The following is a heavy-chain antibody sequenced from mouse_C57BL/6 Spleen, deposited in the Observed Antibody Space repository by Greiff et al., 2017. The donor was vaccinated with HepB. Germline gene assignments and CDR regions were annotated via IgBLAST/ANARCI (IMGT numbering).Heavy chain of an antibody. Sequence: DVKLVESGGGLVKPGGSLKLSCAASGFTFSDYGMHWVRQAPEKGLEWVAYISSGSSTIYYADTVKGRFTISRDNAKNTLFLQMTSLRSEDTAMYYCATRYGSSRGGFDYWGQGTTLTVSS. CDR2: ISSGSSTI. CDR3: ATRYGSSRGGFDY. CDR1: GFTFSDYG. V-gene: IGHV5-17*01. J-gene: IGHJ2*01. D-gene: IGHD1-1*01.